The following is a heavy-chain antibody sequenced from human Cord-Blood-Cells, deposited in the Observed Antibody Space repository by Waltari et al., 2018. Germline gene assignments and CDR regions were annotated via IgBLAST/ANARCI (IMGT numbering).Heavy chain of an antibody. CDR3: ARFSGVTIFGVVIMSDAFDI. D-gene: IGHD3-3*01. CDR2: INHSGST. V-gene: IGHV4-34*01. CDR1: GGSFSGYY. Sequence: QVQLQQWGAGLLKPSEPLSLTCAVYGGSFSGYYWSWIRQPPGKGLEWIGEINHSGSTNYNPSLKSRVTISVHTSKNQFSLKLSSVTAADTAVYYCARFSGVTIFGVVIMSDAFDIWGQGTMVTVSS. J-gene: IGHJ3*02.